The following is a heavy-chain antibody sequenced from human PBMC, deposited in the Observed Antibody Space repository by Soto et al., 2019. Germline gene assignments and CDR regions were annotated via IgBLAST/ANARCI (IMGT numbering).Heavy chain of an antibody. CDR3: ARHTYDILTGYYIPPNYYYGMDV. D-gene: IGHD3-9*01. J-gene: IGHJ6*02. CDR1: GYSFTSYW. Sequence: GACLKISCNGSGYSFTSYWLSWLRQMPGKGLEWMGIIYPGDSDTRCSPSFQGQVTISADKSISTAYLQWSSLKASDTAMYYCARHTYDILTGYYIPPNYYYGMDVWGQGTTVTVSS. CDR2: IYPGDSDT. V-gene: IGHV5-51*01.